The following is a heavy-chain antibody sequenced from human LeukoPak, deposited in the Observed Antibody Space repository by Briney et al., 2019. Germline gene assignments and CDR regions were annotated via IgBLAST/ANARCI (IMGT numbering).Heavy chain of an antibody. CDR3: ARDWTLNY. CDR2: VSFDGDNK. J-gene: IGHJ4*02. D-gene: IGHD3/OR15-3a*01. V-gene: IGHV3-30-3*01. CDR1: GFTFSSYA. Sequence: GGSLRLSCAASGFTFSSYAMSWVRQAPGKGLEWVAVVSFDGDNKYYADSVKDRFTISRDNSQNTLYLQLNSLRAEDTAVYYCARDWTLNYWGQGTLVTVSS.